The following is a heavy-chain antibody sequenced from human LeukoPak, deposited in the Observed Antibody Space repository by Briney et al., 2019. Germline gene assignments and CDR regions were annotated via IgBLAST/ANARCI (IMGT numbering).Heavy chain of an antibody. CDR2: IYTGGST. Sequence: GGSLRLSCAASGFTVSSDYMSWVRQAPGKGLEWVSVIYTGGSTYYADSVKGRFIISRDNSKNTVHLQMNSLRVEDTAVYYCARTLNYYYYAMDVWGQGTTVTVSS. J-gene: IGHJ6*02. V-gene: IGHV3-66*01. CDR1: GFTVSSDY. CDR3: ARTLNYYYYAMDV.